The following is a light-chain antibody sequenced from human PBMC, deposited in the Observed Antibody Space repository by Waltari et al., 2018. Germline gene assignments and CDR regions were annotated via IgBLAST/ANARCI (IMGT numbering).Light chain of an antibody. CDR2: DAS. J-gene: IGKJ4*01. Sequence: DIQMTQSPSSLSASVGDRLTITCQASQDISNYLNWSQQKPGKAPKLLIYDASNLETGVPSRFSGSGSGTDFTFTISSLQPEDIATYYCQQYDNLLALTFGGGTKVEIK. CDR3: QQYDNLLALT. V-gene: IGKV1-33*01. CDR1: QDISNY.